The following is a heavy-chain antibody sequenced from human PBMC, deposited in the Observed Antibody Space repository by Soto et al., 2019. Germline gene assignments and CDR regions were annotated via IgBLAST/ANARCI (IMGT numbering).Heavy chain of an antibody. D-gene: IGHD3-22*01. J-gene: IGHJ4*02. CDR3: ARGPIVRSGYSTIFDY. V-gene: IGHV4-34*01. Sequence: ETLSLTCAVYGGSFSGYYWSWIRQPPGKGLEWIGEINHSGSTNYNPSLKSRVTISVDTSKIQFSLKLSSVTAADTAVYYCARGPIVRSGYSTIFDYWGQGTLVTVSS. CDR1: GGSFSGYY. CDR2: INHSGST.